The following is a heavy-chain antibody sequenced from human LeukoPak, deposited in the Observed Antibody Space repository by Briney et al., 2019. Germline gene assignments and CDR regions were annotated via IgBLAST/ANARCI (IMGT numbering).Heavy chain of an antibody. J-gene: IGHJ4*02. CDR2: IDPSGSYT. Sequence: GESLKISCKGSGYSFSNYWISWVRQMPGKGLEWMGRIDPSGSYTEYSPSFQGQVTISADKSISTAYLQWSSLKASDTAMYYCARRSSGWYLDYWGQGTLVTVSS. V-gene: IGHV5-10-1*04. D-gene: IGHD6-19*01. CDR3: ARRSSGWYLDY. CDR1: GYSFSNYW.